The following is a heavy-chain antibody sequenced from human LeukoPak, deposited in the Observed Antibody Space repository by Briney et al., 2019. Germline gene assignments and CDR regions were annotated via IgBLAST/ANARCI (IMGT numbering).Heavy chain of an antibody. D-gene: IGHD3-3*01. J-gene: IGHJ6*03. CDR3: AGLLQNYNHMDV. CDR1: GVSINSHY. CDR2: IYDSVSA. V-gene: IGHV4-59*11. Sequence: SETLSLTCTVSGVSINSHYLSWIRQPPPRGLDGMGCIYDSVSANYKPSLKSRVTMTVATSKHQFLMKLTSVSAADTAVYYCAGLLQNYNHMDVWGKGTTVTVSS.